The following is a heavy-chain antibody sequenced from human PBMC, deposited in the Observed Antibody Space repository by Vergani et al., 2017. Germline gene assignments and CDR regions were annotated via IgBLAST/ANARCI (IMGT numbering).Heavy chain of an antibody. V-gene: IGHV3-15*01. CDR3: TXDPAFDDFWSGYYTGYDY. J-gene: IGHJ4*02. CDR2: IKSKTDGGTT. Sequence: EVQLVESGGGLVKPGGSLRLSCAASGFTFSNAWMSWVRQAPGKGLEWVGRIKSKTDGGTTDYAAPVKGRFTISRDDSKNTLYLQMNSLKTEDTAVYYCTXDPAFDDFWSGYYTGYDYWGQGTLVTVSS. CDR1: GFTFSNAW. D-gene: IGHD3-3*01.